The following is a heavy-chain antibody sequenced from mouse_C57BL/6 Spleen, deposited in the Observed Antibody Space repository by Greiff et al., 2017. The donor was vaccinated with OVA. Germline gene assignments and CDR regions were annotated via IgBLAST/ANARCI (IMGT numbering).Heavy chain of an antibody. D-gene: IGHD1-1*01. V-gene: IGHV5-17*01. CDR3: ARDYYGRGYFDY. Sequence: EVMLVESGGGLVKPGGSLKLSCAASGFTFSDYGMHWVRQAPETGLEWVAYISSGSSTIYYADTVKGRFTISRDNAKNTLFLQMTSLRSEDTAMYYCARDYYGRGYFDYWGQGTTLTVSS. CDR1: GFTFSDYG. J-gene: IGHJ2*01. CDR2: ISSGSSTI.